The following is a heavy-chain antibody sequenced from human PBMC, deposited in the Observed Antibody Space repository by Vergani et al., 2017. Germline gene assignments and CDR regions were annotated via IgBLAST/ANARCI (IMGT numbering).Heavy chain of an antibody. CDR3: AKHVRASGPLYCYYYKDV. Sequence: QVQLVESGGGVVQPGRSLRLSCAASGFTFSSYAMHWVRQAPGKGLEWVAVISYDGSNKYYADSVKGRFTISRDNSKNTLYLQMNSLRAEDTAVYYCAKHVRASGPLYCYYYKDVWGEGTTVTVSS. CDR2: ISYDGSNK. CDR1: GFTFSSYA. D-gene: IGHD3-10*01. J-gene: IGHJ6*03. V-gene: IGHV3-30-3*02.